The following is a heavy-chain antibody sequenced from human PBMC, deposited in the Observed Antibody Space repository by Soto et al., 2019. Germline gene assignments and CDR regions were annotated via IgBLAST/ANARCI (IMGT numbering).Heavy chain of an antibody. CDR3: VRKYPGTRPFDY. J-gene: IGHJ4*01. D-gene: IGHD2-2*01. Sequence: GSLRLSGAASGXTFNSYAMNWVRQDPGKGLAWVSAICTDGNTYYANSVKGRFTISRDNSRTTLYLQMNSLRVEDKALYYCVRKYPGTRPFDYWGQGTLVTVSS. V-gene: IGHV3-23*01. CDR2: ICTDGNT. CDR1: GXTFNSYA.